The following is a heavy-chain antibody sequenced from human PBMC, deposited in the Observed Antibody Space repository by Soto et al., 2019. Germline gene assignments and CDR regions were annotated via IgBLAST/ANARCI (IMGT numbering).Heavy chain of an antibody. CDR3: AKRGYAFDV. Sequence: GGSLRLSCAASGFTFSSYGMTWVRQAPGKGLEWVSAISGSGATTYYADSVKGRFTISRDNSKNTLYLQLNSLRAEDTAVYYCAKRGYAFDVWGQGTMVTVSS. J-gene: IGHJ3*01. CDR1: GFTFSSYG. CDR2: ISGSGATT. V-gene: IGHV3-23*01.